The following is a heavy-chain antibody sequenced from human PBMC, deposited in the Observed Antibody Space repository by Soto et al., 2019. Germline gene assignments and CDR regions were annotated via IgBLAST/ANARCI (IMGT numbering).Heavy chain of an antibody. J-gene: IGHJ5*02. D-gene: IGHD1-7*01. CDR1: GYTFTSYD. CDR3: ARGRLELKLGLDP. Sequence: GASVKVSCKASGYTFTSYDINWLRQSTGQGLEWMGWMNPNSGNTGYAQKFQGRVTMTRNTSISTAYMELSSLRSEDTAVYYCARGRLELKLGLDPWGQGTLVTVSS. CDR2: MNPNSGNT. V-gene: IGHV1-8*01.